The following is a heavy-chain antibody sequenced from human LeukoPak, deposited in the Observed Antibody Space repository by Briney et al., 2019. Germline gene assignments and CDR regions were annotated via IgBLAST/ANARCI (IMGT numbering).Heavy chain of an antibody. CDR3: ARAIDCSTTSCYPQTPSDYYYGMDV. CDR1: GYTFTSYY. CDR2: INPSGGST. J-gene: IGHJ6*02. V-gene: IGHV1-46*01. Sequence: ASVKVSCKASGYTFTSYYMHWVRQAPGQGLEWMGIINPSGGSTSYAQKFQGRVTMTRDTSTSTVYMELSSLRSEDTAVYYCARAIDCSTTSCYPQTPSDYYYGMDVWGQGTTVTASS. D-gene: IGHD2-2*01.